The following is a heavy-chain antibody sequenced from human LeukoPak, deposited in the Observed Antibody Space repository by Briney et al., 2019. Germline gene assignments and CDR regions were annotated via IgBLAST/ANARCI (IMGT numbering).Heavy chain of an antibody. Sequence: SETLSLTCTVSGGSISSYYWSWIRQPAGKGLEWIGRIYTSGSTNCNPSLKRRVTMSVDTSKNQFSLKLSSATAADTAVCFCARDFVLAYGSGSFDYWGQGTLVTVSS. CDR2: IYTSGST. J-gene: IGHJ4*02. D-gene: IGHD3-10*01. CDR3: ARDFVLAYGSGSFDY. CDR1: GGSISSYY. V-gene: IGHV4-4*07.